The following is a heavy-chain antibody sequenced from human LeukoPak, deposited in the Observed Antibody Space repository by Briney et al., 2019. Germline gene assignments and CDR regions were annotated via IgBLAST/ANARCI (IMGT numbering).Heavy chain of an antibody. CDR3: ARGGWYYFY. V-gene: IGHV4-59*01. CDR2: IYYSGST. J-gene: IGHJ4*02. CDR1: GGSISSYY. Sequence: PSGTLSLTCTVSGGSISSYYWSWIRQPPGKGLEWIGYIYYSGSTNYNPSIKSRVTISVDTSKNQFSLKLSSVTAADTAVYYCARGGWYYFYWGQGTLVTVSS. D-gene: IGHD6-19*01.